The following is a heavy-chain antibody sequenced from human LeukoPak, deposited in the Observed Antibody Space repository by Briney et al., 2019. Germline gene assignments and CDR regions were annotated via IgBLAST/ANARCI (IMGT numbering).Heavy chain of an antibody. J-gene: IGHJ5*02. V-gene: IGHV4-34*01. Sequence: SETLSLTCAVYGGSFSGYYWSWIRQPPGKGLEWIGEINHSGSTNYNPSLKSRVTMSVDTSKNQFSLKLSSVTAADTAVYYCARAIGELDPWGQGTLVTVSS. CDR1: GGSFSGYY. D-gene: IGHD3-10*01. CDR3: ARAIGELDP. CDR2: INHSGST.